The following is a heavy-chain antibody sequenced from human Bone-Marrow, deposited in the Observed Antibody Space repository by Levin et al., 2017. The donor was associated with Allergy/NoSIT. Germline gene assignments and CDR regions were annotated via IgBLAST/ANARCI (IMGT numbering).Heavy chain of an antibody. D-gene: IGHD3-10*01. V-gene: IGHV5-51*01. J-gene: IGHJ4*02. CDR1: GFSFTSYW. Sequence: GGSLRLSCKGSGFSFTSYWIAWVRQMPGKGLEWIGIIFPADSDTRYSPSFQGQVRMSADKSINTAYLQWSSLKVSDTAIYYCARYGSGDYYWGQGTLVTVSS. CDR2: IFPADSDT. CDR3: ARYGSGDYY.